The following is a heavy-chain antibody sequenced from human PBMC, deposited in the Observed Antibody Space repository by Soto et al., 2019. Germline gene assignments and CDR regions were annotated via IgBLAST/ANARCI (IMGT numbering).Heavy chain of an antibody. V-gene: IGHV3-23*01. J-gene: IGHJ4*02. Sequence: GGSLRLSCAVSGFSFRTYAMSWVRQAPGKGLEWVSTISRDGGGTTYYADSVKGRFTISRDNFKNSVYLQMNSLRAGDTALYYCAAIQLWPYFDYWGQGTLVTVSS. CDR1: GFSFRTYA. D-gene: IGHD5-18*01. CDR3: AAIQLWPYFDY. CDR2: ISRDGGGTT.